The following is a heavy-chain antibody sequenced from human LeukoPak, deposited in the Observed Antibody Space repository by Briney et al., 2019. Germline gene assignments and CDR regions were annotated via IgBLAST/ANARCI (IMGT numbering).Heavy chain of an antibody. Sequence: GGSLRLSCAASGFTFNDYAMHWVRQAPGKGLEWVSLISWDSGNTYYADSVKGRFTISRDNSKNTLYLQMNSLRAEDTAVYYCAKVVIGRYCSSTSCYPAPFPFDYWGQGTLVTVSS. V-gene: IGHV3-43D*03. D-gene: IGHD2-2*01. CDR3: AKVVIGRYCSSTSCYPAPFPFDY. CDR1: GFTFNDYA. CDR2: ISWDSGNT. J-gene: IGHJ4*02.